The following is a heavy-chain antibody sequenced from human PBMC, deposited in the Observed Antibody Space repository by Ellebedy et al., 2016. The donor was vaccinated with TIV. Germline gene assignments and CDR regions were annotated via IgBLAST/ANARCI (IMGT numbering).Heavy chain of an antibody. CDR3: AKHLYGFQYYGMDV. CDR2: ISYDGSNK. CDR1: GFTFSSYA. D-gene: IGHD4-17*01. J-gene: IGHJ6*02. Sequence: GESLKISCAASGFTFSSYAMHWVRQAPGKGLEWVAVISYDGSNKYYADSVKGRFTISRDNSKNTLYLQMNSLRAEDTAVYYCAKHLYGFQYYGMDVWGQGTTVTVSS. V-gene: IGHV3-30*04.